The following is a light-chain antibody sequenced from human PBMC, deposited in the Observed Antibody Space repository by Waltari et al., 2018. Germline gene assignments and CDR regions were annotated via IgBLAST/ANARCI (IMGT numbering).Light chain of an antibody. Sequence: QSVFTQPPSVSTAPGQRVTITSSAVSSKIGTTLLSWYRQFPGTAPKLLIYENSARPSGIPGRFSGSKSGTSATLDITGLQAGDEADYYCGTWDSSLSGAVFGGGTHLTVL. CDR3: GTWDSSLSGAV. CDR1: SSKIGTTL. J-gene: IGLJ7*01. V-gene: IGLV1-51*02. CDR2: ENS.